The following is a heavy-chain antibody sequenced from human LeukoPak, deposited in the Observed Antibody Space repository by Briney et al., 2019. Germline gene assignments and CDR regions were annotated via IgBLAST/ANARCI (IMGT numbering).Heavy chain of an antibody. CDR1: GFTFSSYA. V-gene: IGHV3-23*01. Sequence: GGSLRLSCAASGFTFSSYAMSWVRQAPGKGLEWVSAISGSGGSTYYADSVKGRFTISRDNSRNTLYLQMNSLRAEDTAVYYCAKDLYYYDSSGYHDYWGQGTLVTVSS. CDR2: ISGSGGST. D-gene: IGHD3-22*01. J-gene: IGHJ4*02. CDR3: AKDLYYYDSSGYHDY.